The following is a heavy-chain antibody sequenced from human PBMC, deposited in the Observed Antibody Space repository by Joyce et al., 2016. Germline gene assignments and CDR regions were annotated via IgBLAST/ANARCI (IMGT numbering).Heavy chain of an antibody. CDR3: ARGRGNTHSWFPFDS. D-gene: IGHD6-13*01. CDR2: VYHDGRA. J-gene: IGHJ4*02. V-gene: IGHV4-4*02. CDR1: W. Sequence: WWTWVRQPPGQGLEWIGAVYHDGRANYKPSLESRVSISVDKSKKHFALQLTSVTAAYTAVYYCARGRGNTHSWFPFDSWGQGALVSVSS.